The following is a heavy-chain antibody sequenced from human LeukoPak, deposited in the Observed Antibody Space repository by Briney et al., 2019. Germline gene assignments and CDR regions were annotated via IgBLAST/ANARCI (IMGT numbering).Heavy chain of an antibody. V-gene: IGHV1-46*01. CDR3: ARWECSRGSCYLDY. J-gene: IGHJ4*02. CDR2: INPGGGNT. CDR1: GYTFTSYS. Sequence: SVKVSCKASGYTFTSYSMHWVRQAPGQGLEWMGIINPGGGNTIYAPKFQGRVTMTRDTSTSTVYMELSSLRSDDTAVYYCARWECSRGSCYLDYWGQGTLVSVSS. D-gene: IGHD2-15*01.